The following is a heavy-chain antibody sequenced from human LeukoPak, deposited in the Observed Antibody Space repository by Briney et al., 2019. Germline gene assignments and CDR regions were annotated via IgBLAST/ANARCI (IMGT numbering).Heavy chain of an antibody. CDR3: AREWSYGSGTYYTTAVGFDS. CDR2: ISAYNGNT. J-gene: IGHJ4*02. V-gene: IGHV1-18*01. Sequence: ASVKVSCKASGYTFTSYGISWVRQAPGQGLEWMGWISAYNGNTNYAQKLQGRVTMTTDTSTSTAYMELRSLRSDDTAVYYCAREWSYGSGTYYTTAVGFDSWGQGTLVTVSS. D-gene: IGHD3-10*01. CDR1: GYTFTSYG.